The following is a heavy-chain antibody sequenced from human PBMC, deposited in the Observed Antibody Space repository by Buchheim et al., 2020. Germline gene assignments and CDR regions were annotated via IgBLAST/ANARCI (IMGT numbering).Heavy chain of an antibody. J-gene: IGHJ6*02. Sequence: QPQLVESGGGVVQPGRSLRLTCTGSGFIFSKYAKHWVRQAPGKGLEWVAVISYDGNDKYYADSVRGRFSISRDNSKNTLYLQMNRLRAEDTAVYYCASSFWGCQKLEPAKYYFGMELWGQGAT. CDR3: ASSFWGCQKLEPAKYYFGMEL. CDR2: ISYDGNDK. D-gene: IGHD2-8*02. CDR1: GFIFSKYA. V-gene: IGHV3-30*04.